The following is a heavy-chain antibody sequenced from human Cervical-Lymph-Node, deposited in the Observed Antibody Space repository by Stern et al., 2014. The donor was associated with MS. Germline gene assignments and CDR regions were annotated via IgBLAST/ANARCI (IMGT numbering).Heavy chain of an antibody. D-gene: IGHD3-22*01. CDR3: AVLGYDSAFRH. CDR1: GSSLNQLS. V-gene: IGHV1-24*01. CDR2: LHPEDGEI. J-gene: IGHJ1*01. Sequence: VQLVEAGAEVKHPGASVKVSCKVSGSSLNQLSMHWLRQAPGKGLEWVGGLHPEDGEINYAQDFQGRVTMTEDASTDTTFMELTSLRSDDTAVYYCAVLGYDSAFRHWGQGSLVTVSS.